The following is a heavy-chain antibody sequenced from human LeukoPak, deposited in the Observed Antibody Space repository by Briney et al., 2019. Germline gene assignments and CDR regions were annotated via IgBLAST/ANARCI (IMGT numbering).Heavy chain of an antibody. D-gene: IGHD5-12*01. Sequence: ASVTVSCKASGYTFTSYDISWVRQAPGQGLEWMGWISAYNGNTNYAQKLQGRVTMTTDTSTSTAYMELRSLRSDDTAVYYCASDRGYTNYFDYWGQGTLVTVSS. V-gene: IGHV1-18*01. CDR3: ASDRGYTNYFDY. CDR2: ISAYNGNT. J-gene: IGHJ4*02. CDR1: GYTFTSYD.